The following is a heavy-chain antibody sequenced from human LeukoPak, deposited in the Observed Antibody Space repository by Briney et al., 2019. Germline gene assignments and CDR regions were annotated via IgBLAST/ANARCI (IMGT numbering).Heavy chain of an antibody. D-gene: IGHD6-13*01. J-gene: IGHJ4*02. V-gene: IGHV3-23*01. CDR3: AKSTGYSSSWYYFDY. Sequence: GGSLRLSCAASGFTFSSYAMSWVRQAPGKGLEWVSAISGSGGSTYYADSVKGRFTISRDNAKNSLYLQMNSLRAEDTALYYCAKSTGYSSSWYYFDYWGQGTLVTVSS. CDR1: GFTFSSYA. CDR2: ISGSGGST.